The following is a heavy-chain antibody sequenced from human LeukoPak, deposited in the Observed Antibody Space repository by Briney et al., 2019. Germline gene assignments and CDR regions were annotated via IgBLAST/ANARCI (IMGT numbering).Heavy chain of an antibody. CDR1: GDSVSSNTEA. Sequence: SQTLSLTCALSGDSVSSNTEAWHWIRQSPLRGLEWLGRTYYRSKWYNDYAESVKSRIIFNPDTSKNQVSLQLSSVTPEDTAVYYCARGHYSGSFFFHHFDYWGQGILVTVSS. D-gene: IGHD1-26*01. CDR2: TYYRSKWYN. CDR3: ARGHYSGSFFFHHFDY. J-gene: IGHJ4*02. V-gene: IGHV6-1*01.